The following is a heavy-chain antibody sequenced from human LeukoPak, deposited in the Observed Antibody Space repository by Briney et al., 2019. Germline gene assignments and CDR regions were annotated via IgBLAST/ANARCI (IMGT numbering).Heavy chain of an antibody. J-gene: IGHJ4*02. D-gene: IGHD6-13*01. Sequence: ASVTVSCTASGYTFTGYFMHWVRQAPGQGLEWMGWINSDSGGTAYAQKFQGRVTMTRDPSISTAYMELSRLRSDDTAVYYCARVVDSSSRYYFDYWGQGTLVTVSS. CDR2: INSDSGGT. CDR1: GYTFTGYF. V-gene: IGHV1-2*02. CDR3: ARVVDSSSRYYFDY.